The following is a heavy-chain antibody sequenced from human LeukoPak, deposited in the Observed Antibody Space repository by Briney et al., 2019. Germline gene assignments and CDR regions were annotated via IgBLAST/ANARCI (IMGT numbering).Heavy chain of an antibody. CDR2: ISRSGNTI. V-gene: IGHV3-11*04. J-gene: IGHJ3*02. CDR3: ARQAYDAFDI. CDR1: GATLSDDN. Sequence: PGGSLRLSCAASGATLSDDNMSWFRQAPGKGLEWVAYISRSGNTIYYAASVKGRFTISRDEAENSLFLQMNSRRGEDWAVYSGARQAYDAFDIWGQGTMVTVS.